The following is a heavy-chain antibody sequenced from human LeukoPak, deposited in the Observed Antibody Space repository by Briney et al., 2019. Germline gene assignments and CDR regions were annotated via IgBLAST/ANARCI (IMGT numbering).Heavy chain of an antibody. CDR2: IYSGGST. Sequence: PGGSLRLSPAASGFTPSSNYMSWVGQAPGKGVEGVCVIYSGGSTYYADSVQGRFTISRHNSKNTLSLQLNSLRAEDTAVYYCARDARKYGGGDCADLNAFDICGERTIVTVSS. CDR3: ARDARKYGGGDCADLNAFDI. D-gene: IGHD2-21*02. CDR1: GFTPSSNY. V-gene: IGHV3-53*04. J-gene: IGHJ3*02.